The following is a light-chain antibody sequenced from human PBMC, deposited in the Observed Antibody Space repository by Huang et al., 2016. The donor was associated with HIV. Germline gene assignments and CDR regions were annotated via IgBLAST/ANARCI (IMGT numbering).Light chain of an antibody. CDR2: WAS. CDR3: HQYYNTPYT. Sequence: DIVMTQSPDSLAASLGERATINCKSRQSVLDNSNNKNCLAWFQQKPGQPPKMLIYWASSRESGVPDRFSGSGSGTDFTLTISSLQAEDVAVYYCHQYYNTPYTFGQGTKLEIK. V-gene: IGKV4-1*01. CDR1: QSVLDNSNNKNC. J-gene: IGKJ2*01.